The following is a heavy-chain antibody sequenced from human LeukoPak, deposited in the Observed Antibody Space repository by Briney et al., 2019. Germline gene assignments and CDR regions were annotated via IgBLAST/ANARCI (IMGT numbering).Heavy chain of an antibody. Sequence: SETLSLTCTVSGGSISSYYWSWIRQPPGEGLEWIGYISYSGSTNYNPSLKSRVTISADTSKNQFSLKLSSVTAADTAVYYCARVPRTGYSSGWWFDYWGQGTLVTVSS. J-gene: IGHJ4*02. D-gene: IGHD6-19*01. CDR3: ARVPRTGYSSGWWFDY. V-gene: IGHV4-59*01. CDR2: ISYSGST. CDR1: GGSISSYY.